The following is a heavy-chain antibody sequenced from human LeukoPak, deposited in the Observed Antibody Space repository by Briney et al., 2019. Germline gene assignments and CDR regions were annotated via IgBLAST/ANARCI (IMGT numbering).Heavy chain of an antibody. D-gene: IGHD3-22*01. J-gene: IGHJ4*02. V-gene: IGHV3-30-3*01. CDR2: ISYGGSNK. CDR3: AREVGNYYDSSGYPGLFDY. Sequence: ARTLTLSCAASGFTFSSYAMHWLRQAPGKGLEWVAVISYGGSNKYYADSVKGRITISRDNSKNTLYLQMNSLIAEDTAVYYCAREVGNYYDSSGYPGLFDYWGQGTLVTVSS. CDR1: GFTFSSYA.